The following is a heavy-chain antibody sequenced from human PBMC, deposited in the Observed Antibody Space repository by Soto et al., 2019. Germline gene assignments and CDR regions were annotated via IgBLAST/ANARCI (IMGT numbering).Heavy chain of an antibody. CDR3: ARDGVDTATGYYYGMDV. V-gene: IGHV1-3*01. Sequence: ASVKVSCKASGYTFTSYAMHWVRQAPGQRLEWMGWINADTGNTKYSQKFQGRVTITRDTSASTAYMELSSLRSEDTAVYYCARDGVDTATGYYYGMDVWGQGTTVTVSS. J-gene: IGHJ6*02. D-gene: IGHD5-18*01. CDR2: INADTGNT. CDR1: GYTFTSYA.